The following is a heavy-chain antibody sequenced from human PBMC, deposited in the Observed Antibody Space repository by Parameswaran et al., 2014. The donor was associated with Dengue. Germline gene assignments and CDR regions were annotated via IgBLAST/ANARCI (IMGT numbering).Heavy chain of an antibody. Sequence: VRQAPGKGLEWMGIIYPGDSDIRYSPSFQGQVTISADKSISTGYLQWSSLKASDTAMYYCATTIAVAGLTRFDSWGQEPWSPSPQ. D-gene: IGHD6-19*01. CDR3: ATTIAVAGLTRFDS. J-gene: IGHJ4*01. CDR2: IYPGDSDI. V-gene: IGHV5-51*01.